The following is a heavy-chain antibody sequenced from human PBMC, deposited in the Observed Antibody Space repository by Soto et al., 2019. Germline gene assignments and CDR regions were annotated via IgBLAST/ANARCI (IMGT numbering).Heavy chain of an antibody. Sequence: EVQLLESGGGLVQPGGSLRLSCAASGFTFSSQTMSWVRQAPGKGLEWVSVISSSGSTSYTDSVEGRFTISKDSSKNTLYLQLNSLRFEDTALYDCAKGSRDVDYWGQGTLVTVSS. J-gene: IGHJ4*02. CDR3: AKGSRDVDY. V-gene: IGHV3-23*01. CDR2: ISSSGST. CDR1: GFTFSSQT.